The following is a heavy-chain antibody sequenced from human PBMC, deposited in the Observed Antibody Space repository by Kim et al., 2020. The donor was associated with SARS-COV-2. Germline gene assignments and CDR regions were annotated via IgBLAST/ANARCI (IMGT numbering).Heavy chain of an antibody. CDR1: GGSFSGYY. D-gene: IGHD2-21*02. J-gene: IGHJ4*02. Sequence: SETLSLTCAVYGGSFSGYYWSWIRQPPGKGLEWIGEINHSGSTNYNPSLKSRVTISVDTSKNQFSLKLSSVTAADTAVYYCARTQSTGGGDSGYGGTDYWGQGTLVTVSS. CDR3: ARTQSTGGGDSGYGGTDY. CDR2: INHSGST. V-gene: IGHV4-34*01.